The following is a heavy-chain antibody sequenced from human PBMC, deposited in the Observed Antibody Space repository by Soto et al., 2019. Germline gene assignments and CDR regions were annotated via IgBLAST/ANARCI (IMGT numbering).Heavy chain of an antibody. CDR1: GYSFTSYW. V-gene: IGHV5-51*01. Sequence: GESLKISCKGSGYSFTSYWIGWVRQMPGKGLEWMGIIYPGDSDTRYSPSFQGQVTISADKSISTAYLQWSSLKASDTAMYYCASLSGTYSSSIDAFDIWGQGTMVTVSS. CDR3: ASLSGTYSSSIDAFDI. D-gene: IGHD6-6*01. J-gene: IGHJ3*02. CDR2: IYPGDSDT.